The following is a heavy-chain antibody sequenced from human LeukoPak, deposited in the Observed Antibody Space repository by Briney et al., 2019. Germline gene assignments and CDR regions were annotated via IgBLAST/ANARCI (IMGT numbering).Heavy chain of an antibody. CDR3: TLRSNDYGDY. Sequence: ASVKVSCKASGGTFSSYAISWVRQAPGQGLEWMGGIIPIFGTANYAQKFQGRVTITADESTSTAYMELSSLRSEDTAVYYCTLRSNDYGDYWGQGTLVTVSS. J-gene: IGHJ4*02. CDR1: GGTFSSYA. V-gene: IGHV1-69*13. CDR2: IIPIFGTA.